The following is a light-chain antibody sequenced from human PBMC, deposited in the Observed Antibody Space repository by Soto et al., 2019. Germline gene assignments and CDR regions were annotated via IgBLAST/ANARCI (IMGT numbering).Light chain of an antibody. V-gene: IGKV4-1*01. J-gene: IGKJ4*01. Sequence: DIVMTQSPDSLAVSLGERATINCKSSQSVLYNSDNKNYLAWYQQKPGQPPKLLIYWASTRDSGVPDRLSGSGCGADFTLTISSLQDEDVAVYYCQQYYTTLSFGGGTKVEIK. CDR2: WAS. CDR3: QQYYTTLS. CDR1: QSVLYNSDNKNY.